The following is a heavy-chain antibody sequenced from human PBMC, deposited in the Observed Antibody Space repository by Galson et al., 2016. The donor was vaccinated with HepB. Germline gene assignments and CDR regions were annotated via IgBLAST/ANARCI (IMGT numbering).Heavy chain of an antibody. CDR1: GFTFSIFS. J-gene: IGHJ5*02. CDR2: ISSSSNYI. Sequence: SLRLSCAASGFTFSIFSMNWVRQAPGKGLEWVSSISSSSNYIYYGDSLKGRFTVSRDNAKSSLYLQMNSLRADDTAVYYCARGRHCNSTGCYGWFDPWGQGTLVTVSS. D-gene: IGHD2-2*01. CDR3: ARGRHCNSTGCYGWFDP. V-gene: IGHV3-21*01.